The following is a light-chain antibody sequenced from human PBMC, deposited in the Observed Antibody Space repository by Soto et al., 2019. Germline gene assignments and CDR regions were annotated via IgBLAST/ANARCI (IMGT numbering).Light chain of an antibody. CDR3: QQRSTWT. V-gene: IGKV3-11*01. CDR1: QSVSSY. CDR2: DAS. J-gene: IGKJ1*01. Sequence: EIVLTQSPATLSLSPGERATLSCRASQSVSSYLAWYQQKPGQGPRLLIHDASKRATDIPARFTGSGSGTEFTLTISSLEAEDSAVYFCQQRSTWTFGQGTKVEI.